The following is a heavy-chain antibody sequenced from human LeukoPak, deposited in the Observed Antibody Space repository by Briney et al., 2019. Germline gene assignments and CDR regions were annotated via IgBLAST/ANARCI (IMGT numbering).Heavy chain of an antibody. CDR2: IYPGDSKI. V-gene: IGHV5-51*01. CDR1: GYSFTDYW. D-gene: IGHD6-19*01. Sequence: GESLQISCKCSGYSFTDYWIGWVRQMAGKGLEWMAIIYPGDSKIKYSPSLQGQVTISDDKSISTAYLQWNSLKASDSAMYYCARHEQSSSWSTFDYWGRGTLVTVSS. J-gene: IGHJ4*02. CDR3: ARHEQSSSWSTFDY.